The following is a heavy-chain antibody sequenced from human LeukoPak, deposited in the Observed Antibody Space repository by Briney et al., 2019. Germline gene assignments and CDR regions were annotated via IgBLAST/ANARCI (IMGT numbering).Heavy chain of an antibody. J-gene: IGHJ5*02. V-gene: IGHV4-34*01. CDR1: GGSFSAYY. CDR2: INHSGSS. D-gene: IGHD5-18*01. Sequence: SSETLSLTCAVYGGSFSAYYWTWIRQPPGKGLEWIGEINHSGSSNYNSSLRSRVTISVDTSYKQFSLRPSSVTAADTAVYYCAPRGDIEHSYVYGKWFDPWGQGTRVTVSS. CDR3: APRGDIEHSYVYGKWFDP.